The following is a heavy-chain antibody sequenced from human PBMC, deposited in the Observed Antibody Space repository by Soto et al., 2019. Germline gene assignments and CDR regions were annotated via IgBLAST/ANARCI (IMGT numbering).Heavy chain of an antibody. Sequence: SVKVSCKASGGTFSSYAISWVRQAPGQGLEWMGGIIPIFGTANYAQKFQGRVTITADESTSTAYMELSSLRSEDTAVYYCARVRRYSSSSGRGWFYGMDVWGQGTTVTVSS. CDR2: IIPIFGTA. J-gene: IGHJ6*02. V-gene: IGHV1-69*13. CDR1: GGTFSSYA. D-gene: IGHD6-6*01. CDR3: ARVRRYSSSSGRGWFYGMDV.